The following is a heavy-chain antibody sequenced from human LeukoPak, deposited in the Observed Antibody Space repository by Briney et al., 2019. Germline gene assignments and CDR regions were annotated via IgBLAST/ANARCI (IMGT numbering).Heavy chain of an antibody. CDR2: IYHSGST. J-gene: IGHJ4*02. Sequence: SETLSLTCTVSGGSISSGSYYWSWIRQPAGKGLEWIGRIYHSGSTYYNPSLKSRVTISVDTSKNQFSLKLSSVTAADTALYYCARGRMMFDDYGVLGYWGQGTLVTVSS. V-gene: IGHV4-61*02. D-gene: IGHD4-17*01. CDR3: ARGRMMFDDYGVLGY. CDR1: GGSISSGSYY.